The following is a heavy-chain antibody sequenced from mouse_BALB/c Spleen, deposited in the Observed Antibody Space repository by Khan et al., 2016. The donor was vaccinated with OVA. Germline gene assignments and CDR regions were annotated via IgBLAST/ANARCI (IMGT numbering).Heavy chain of an antibody. CDR2: ISSGGTYT. Sequence: DVQLVESGGGLVKPGGSLKLSCAASGFTFSNYAMSWVRQTPEKRLEWVATISSGGTYTYYPDSVQGRFTISRDNAKHTLYLQRSRLRSEDTAIYYCVRELVTTVVATPFAYWGQGTLVTVSA. CDR1: GFTFSNYA. V-gene: IGHV5-9-3*01. CDR3: VRELVTTVVATPFAY. D-gene: IGHD1-1*01. J-gene: IGHJ3*01.